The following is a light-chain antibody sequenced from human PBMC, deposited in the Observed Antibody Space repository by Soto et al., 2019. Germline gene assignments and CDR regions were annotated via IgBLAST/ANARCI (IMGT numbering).Light chain of an antibody. Sequence: DIQMTQSPSTLSASIWDRVTITCRASQSIGSWLAWYQQKPGKTPNLLIYKASRLETEVPSRFSGSGSGTEFTLTISSLQSDDFATYYCQQYSSSSRTFGQGTKVDIK. V-gene: IGKV1-5*03. CDR1: QSIGSW. CDR2: KAS. J-gene: IGKJ1*01. CDR3: QQYSSSSRT.